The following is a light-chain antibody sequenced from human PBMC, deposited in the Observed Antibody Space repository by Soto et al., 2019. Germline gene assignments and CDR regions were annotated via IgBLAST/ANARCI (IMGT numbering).Light chain of an antibody. Sequence: EVLLTQSPGTLSLSPGERVTILCLASQSVSSTSLAWYQQKPGQTPRILIYGAPSRDTGTPDRISGGGSGTHFTLSFSRLEPEDFTVYYCQHYVTYSITFGQGTRLEIK. CDR3: QHYVTYSIT. J-gene: IGKJ5*01. CDR2: GAP. CDR1: QSVSSTS. V-gene: IGKV3-20*01.